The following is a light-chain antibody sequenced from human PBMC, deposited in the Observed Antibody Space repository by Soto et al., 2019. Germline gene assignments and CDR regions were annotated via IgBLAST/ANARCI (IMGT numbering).Light chain of an antibody. CDR3: SSSSSINTYV. Sequence: QSVLTQPPSVSGSPGQSVTISCTGTSSEVGIYNRVSWYQQPPGTAPKLIIYGVNNRPSGVPDRFSGSKSGNTASLTISGLQAEDEADYYCSSSSSINTYVFGTGTKVTVL. CDR2: GVN. V-gene: IGLV2-18*02. J-gene: IGLJ1*01. CDR1: SSEVGIYNR.